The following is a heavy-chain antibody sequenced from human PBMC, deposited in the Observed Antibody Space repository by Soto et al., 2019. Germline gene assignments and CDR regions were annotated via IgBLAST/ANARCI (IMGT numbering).Heavy chain of an antibody. CDR2: IYHSGTT. D-gene: IGHD6-19*01. J-gene: IGHJ4*02. Sequence: QVQLQESGPGLVKPSGTLSLTCAVSGASISERNWWSWVRQPPGKGLEWMGEIYHSGTTNYNPSLTSRVTISMDRPLNQISRQRSSVTAADSSVYYCARHIGVTGTRGFDYCGQGALVTVSS. CDR1: GASISERNW. CDR3: ARHIGVTGTRGFDY. V-gene: IGHV4-4*02.